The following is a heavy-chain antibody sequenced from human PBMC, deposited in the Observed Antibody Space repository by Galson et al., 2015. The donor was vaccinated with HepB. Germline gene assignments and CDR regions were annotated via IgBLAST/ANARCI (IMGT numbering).Heavy chain of an antibody. CDR1: GFTFSTYS. D-gene: IGHD2/OR15-2a*01. CDR3: ARDQAEEYQPIYYYYIDS. J-gene: IGHJ4*02. V-gene: IGHV3-21*01. Sequence: SLRLSCAASGFTFSTYSMNWVRQAPGKGLVWVSSISAASSYIFYADSVKGRFTISRDNAKNSLFLQMIILRPEDTIVYYGARDQAEEYQPIYYYYIDSWGLGTLVTVSS. CDR2: ISAASSYI.